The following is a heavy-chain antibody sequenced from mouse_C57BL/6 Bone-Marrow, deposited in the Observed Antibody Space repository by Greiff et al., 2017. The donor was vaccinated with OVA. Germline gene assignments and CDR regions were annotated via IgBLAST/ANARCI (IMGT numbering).Heavy chain of an antibody. V-gene: IGHV5-4*01. D-gene: IGHD4-1*01. J-gene: IGHJ1*03. CDR2: ISDGGSYT. Sequence: EVKLVESGGGLVKPGGSLKLSCAASGFTFSSYAMSWVRQTPEKRLEWVATISDGGSYTYYPDNVKGRFTISRDNAKNNLYLQMSHLKSEDTAMYYCARDRGTGRYFDVWGTGTTVTVSS. CDR1: GFTFSSYA. CDR3: ARDRGTGRYFDV.